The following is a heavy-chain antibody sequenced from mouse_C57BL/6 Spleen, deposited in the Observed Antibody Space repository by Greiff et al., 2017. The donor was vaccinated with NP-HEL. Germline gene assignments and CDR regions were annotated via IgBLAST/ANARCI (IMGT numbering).Heavy chain of an antibody. V-gene: IGHV1-42*01. CDR3: ARWGTAQATFDY. CDR1: GYSFTGYY. CDR2: INPSTGGT. D-gene: IGHD3-2*02. Sequence: VQLQQSGPELVKPGASVKISCKASGYSFTGYYMNWVKQSPEKSLEWIGEINPSTGGTTYNQKFKAKATLTVDKSSSTAYMQLKSLTSEDSAVYYCARWGTAQATFDYWGQGTTLTVSS. J-gene: IGHJ2*01.